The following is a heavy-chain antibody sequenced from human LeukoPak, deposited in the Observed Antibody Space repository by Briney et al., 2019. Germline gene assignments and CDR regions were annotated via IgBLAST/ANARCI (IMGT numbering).Heavy chain of an antibody. V-gene: IGHV3-7*04. Sequence: GGSLRLSCAASGFSFSSYLMSWVRQAPGKGLEWVANIREDGSEKNYVDSVKGRFTISRDNAKNPLYLQMNSLRGEDTAVYYCARGGSRWFDYWGQGILVTVSS. D-gene: IGHD6-13*01. CDR1: GFSFSSYL. CDR2: IREDGSEK. J-gene: IGHJ4*02. CDR3: ARGGSRWFDY.